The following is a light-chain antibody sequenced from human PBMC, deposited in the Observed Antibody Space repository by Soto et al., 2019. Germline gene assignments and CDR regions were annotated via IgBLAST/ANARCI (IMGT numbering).Light chain of an antibody. J-gene: IGKJ1*01. V-gene: IGKV3-20*01. CDR1: QSIRSNY. CDR2: GAF. CDR3: QQYGSSPVT. Sequence: EIVLTQSPGTLSLSPGERATLSCRASQSIRSNYLAWYQQKPGQAPRFLIYGAFSRATGITDRFSGSGSGTDFTLTISRLEPEDFAVYYCQQYGSSPVTFGQGTKV.